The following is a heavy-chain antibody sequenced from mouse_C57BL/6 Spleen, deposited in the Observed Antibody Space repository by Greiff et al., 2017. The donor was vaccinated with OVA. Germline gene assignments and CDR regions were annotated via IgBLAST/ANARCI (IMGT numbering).Heavy chain of an antibody. CDR2: ISDGGSYT. Sequence: EVKVVESGGGLVKPGGSLKLSCAASGFTFSSYAMSWVRQTPEKRLEWVATISDGGSYTYYPDNVKGRFTISRDNAKNNLYLQMSHLKSEDTAMYYCARDGSSYWFAYWGQGTLVTVSA. V-gene: IGHV5-4*01. CDR3: ARDGSSYWFAY. CDR1: GFTFSSYA. D-gene: IGHD1-1*01. J-gene: IGHJ3*01.